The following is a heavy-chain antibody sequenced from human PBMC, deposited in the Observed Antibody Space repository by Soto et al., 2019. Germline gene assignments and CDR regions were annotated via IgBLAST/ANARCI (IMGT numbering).Heavy chain of an antibody. J-gene: IGHJ4*02. D-gene: IGHD6-19*01. CDR2: MNPNSGNT. V-gene: IGHV1-8*01. CDR3: ARGPLLAVAGNLEGDY. CDR1: GYTFTRYY. Sequence: AASVKVSCKACGYTFTRYYIHCVRQSSVQGLEWMGWMNPNSGNTGYAQKFQGRVTMTRNTSISTAYMELSSLRSEDTAVYYCARGPLLAVAGNLEGDYWGQGTLVTVSS.